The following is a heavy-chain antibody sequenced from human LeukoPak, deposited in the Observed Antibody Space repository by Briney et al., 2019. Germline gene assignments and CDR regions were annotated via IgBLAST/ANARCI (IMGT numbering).Heavy chain of an antibody. Sequence: PGGSLRLSCAASGFTFSSYAMHWVRQAPGKGLEWVAVISYDGSNKCYADSVKGRFTISRDNSKNTLYLQMNSLRAEDTAVYYCARVATFGGVIVNDYWGQGTLVTVSS. CDR3: ARVATFGGVIVNDY. CDR1: GFTFSSYA. D-gene: IGHD3-16*02. V-gene: IGHV3-30*04. J-gene: IGHJ4*02. CDR2: ISYDGSNK.